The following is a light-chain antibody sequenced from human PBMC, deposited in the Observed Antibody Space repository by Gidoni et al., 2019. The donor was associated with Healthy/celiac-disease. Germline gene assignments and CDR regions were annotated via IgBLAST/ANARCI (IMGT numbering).Light chain of an antibody. CDR2: WAS. J-gene: IGKJ1*01. Sequence: DIVMTQSPDSLAVSLGDRATINCKSSQSVLYSSNNKNYLAWYQQKPGQPPKLLIYWASTRESGVPDRFSGSGSGKDFTLTISSLQAEDVAVYYCQQYYSTPWTFGQXTKVEIK. CDR1: QSVLYSSNNKNY. CDR3: QQYYSTPWT. V-gene: IGKV4-1*01.